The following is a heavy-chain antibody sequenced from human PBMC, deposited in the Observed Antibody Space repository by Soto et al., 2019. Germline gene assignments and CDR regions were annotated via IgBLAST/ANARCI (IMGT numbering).Heavy chain of an antibody. CDR1: GFTFSSYS. D-gene: IGHD3-10*01. Sequence: GSLRLSCAASGFTFSSYSMNWVRQTPGKGLEWVSYIISSSSTVYYADSVRGRFTISRDKAKNSLFLQMNSLRAEDRAVYYCARVRGVIISLPTSNWFDPWGQGTLVTVSS. J-gene: IGHJ5*02. CDR3: ARVRGVIISLPTSNWFDP. V-gene: IGHV3-48*01. CDR2: IISSSSTV.